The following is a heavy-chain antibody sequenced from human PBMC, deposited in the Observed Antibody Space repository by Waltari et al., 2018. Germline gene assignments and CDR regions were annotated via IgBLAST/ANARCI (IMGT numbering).Heavy chain of an antibody. Sequence: EVQLVESGGGLVQPGRSLRLSCADPGFTFDDYAMHWARQAPGKGLEWVAGISRNSDRIGYADSVKGRFTISRDNAKNSLYLQMNSLRAEDTALYFCAKDGTTLKNYYGLDVWGQGTTVTVSS. CDR1: GFTFDDYA. D-gene: IGHD4-4*01. CDR3: AKDGTTLKNYYGLDV. J-gene: IGHJ6*02. CDR2: ISRNSDRI. V-gene: IGHV3-9*01.